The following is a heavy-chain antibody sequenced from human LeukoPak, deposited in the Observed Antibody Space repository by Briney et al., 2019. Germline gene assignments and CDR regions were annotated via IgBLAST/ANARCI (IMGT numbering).Heavy chain of an antibody. CDR3: AKTRMHCSGGSCYSHDY. J-gene: IGHJ4*02. CDR1: GFTFSSYS. D-gene: IGHD2-15*01. V-gene: IGHV3-21*04. Sequence: PGGSLRLSCAASGFTFSSYSMNWVRQAPGKGLEWVSSISSSSSYIYYADSVKGRFTISRDNAKNSLYLQMNSLRAEDTAVYYCAKTRMHCSGGSCYSHDYWGQGTLVTVSS. CDR2: ISSSSSYI.